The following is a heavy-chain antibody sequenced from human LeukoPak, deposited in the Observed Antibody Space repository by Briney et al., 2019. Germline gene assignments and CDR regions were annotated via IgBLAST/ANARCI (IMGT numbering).Heavy chain of an antibody. J-gene: IGHJ4*02. CDR3: ALEYSTSLFY. D-gene: IGHD6-6*01. CDR1: GGTFSSYA. Sequence: SVKVSCKASGGTFSSYAISWVRQAPGQGLEWMGRIIPIFGTSNYAQKFQGRVTITTDESTSTAYMELSRLRSEDTAVNYCALEYSTSLFYWGQGTLVTVSS. CDR2: IIPIFGTS. V-gene: IGHV1-69*05.